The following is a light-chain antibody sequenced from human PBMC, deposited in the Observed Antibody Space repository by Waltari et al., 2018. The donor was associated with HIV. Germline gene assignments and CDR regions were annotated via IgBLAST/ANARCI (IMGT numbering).Light chain of an antibody. CDR1: SSNTGTNT. J-gene: IGLJ3*02. V-gene: IGLV1-44*01. CDR3: AAWDDSLSGWM. CDR2: SDY. Sequence: QSVLTQPPSASGTPGQRVTISCSGSSSNTGTNTVDWYQQLPGTAPKLLLYSDYQRPSGVPDRFSGSRSGTSASLVISRLQSEDEADYYCAAWDDSLSGWMFGGGTKLTVL.